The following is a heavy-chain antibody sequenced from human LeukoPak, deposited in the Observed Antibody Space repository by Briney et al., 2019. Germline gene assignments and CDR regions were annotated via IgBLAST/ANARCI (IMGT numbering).Heavy chain of an antibody. CDR3: ARDSGSYYADY. CDR1: GFTFRSYG. J-gene: IGHJ4*02. V-gene: IGHV3-33*08. Sequence: GGSLRLSCAASGFTFRSYGMHWVRQAPGKGLEWVAVIWYDGSNKYYADSVKGRFTISRDNSKNALYLQMNSLRAEDTAVYYCARDSGSYYADYWGQGTLVTVSS. D-gene: IGHD1-26*01. CDR2: IWYDGSNK.